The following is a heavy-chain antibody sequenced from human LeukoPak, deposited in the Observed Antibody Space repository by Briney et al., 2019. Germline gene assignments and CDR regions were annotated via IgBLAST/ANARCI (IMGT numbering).Heavy chain of an antibody. CDR3: ATIQHCSSTSCYLRWFDP. Sequence: GGSLRLSCAASGFTFSRYLMHWVRQAPGEGLEWVAFIRYDGSNSYYIDSVKGRFTISRDNSKNTLYLQMNSLRAEDTAVYYCATIQHCSSTSCYLRWFDPWGQGTLVTVSS. V-gene: IGHV3-30*02. D-gene: IGHD2-2*01. CDR1: GFTFSRYL. J-gene: IGHJ5*02. CDR2: IRYDGSNS.